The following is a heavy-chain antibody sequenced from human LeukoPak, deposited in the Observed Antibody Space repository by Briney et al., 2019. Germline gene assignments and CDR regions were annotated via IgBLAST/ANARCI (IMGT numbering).Heavy chain of an antibody. CDR1: GFTFSTYS. V-gene: IGHV3-21*01. CDR2: ISSSSSYI. Sequence: HGGSLTLSCAASGFTFSTYSMNWVRQAPGKGLEWVSSISSSSSYIYYADSVKGRFTISRDNAKNSLYLQMNSLRAEDTAVYYCARGLDTANDFDYWGQGTLVT. J-gene: IGHJ4*02. CDR3: ARGLDTANDFDY. D-gene: IGHD5-18*01.